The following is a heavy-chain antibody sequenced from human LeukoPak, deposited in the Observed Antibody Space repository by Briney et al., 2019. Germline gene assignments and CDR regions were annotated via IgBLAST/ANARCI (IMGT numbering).Heavy chain of an antibody. V-gene: IGHV3-23*01. CDR1: GFTFSSYA. D-gene: IGHD1-1*01. CDR2: ISGSGGST. Sequence: GGSLRLSCAASGFTFSSYAMSWVRQAPGKGLEWVSAISGSGGSTYYADSVRGRFTISTDNSKNTLYLQMNSLRAEDTALYYCAKGLERESRLDSWGQGTLVTVSS. CDR3: AKGLERESRLDS. J-gene: IGHJ4*02.